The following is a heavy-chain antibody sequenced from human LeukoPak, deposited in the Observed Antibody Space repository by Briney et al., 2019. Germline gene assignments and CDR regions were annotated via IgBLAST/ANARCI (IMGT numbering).Heavy chain of an antibody. CDR2: ISTEGKDK. J-gene: IGHJ4*02. Sequence: PGRSLTLSCAASGFTLSNYAMDWVRQAPGKGLEWVTVISTEGKDKKYADSGKGRFAISRDNSKKTLALQMNSLSAEHPAVYYCAKDQKWGAADYYFDSWGQGALVTDSS. CDR1: GFTLSNYA. CDR3: AKDQKWGAADYYFDS. V-gene: IGHV3-30*18. D-gene: IGHD6-13*01.